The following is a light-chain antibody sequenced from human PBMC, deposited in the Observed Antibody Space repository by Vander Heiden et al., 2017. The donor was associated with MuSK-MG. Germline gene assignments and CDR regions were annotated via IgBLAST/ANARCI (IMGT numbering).Light chain of an antibody. CDR1: NRISSY. V-gene: IGKV1-39*01. CDR3: RQSYSTPWT. Sequence: IQMTHSPSSLSASVGDRVAITCQRSNRISSYLNWYQQKPGKAPKLLLYAASSCLSGVPSRFSGSGSATDFTPSIISRLPQDFATSYCRQSYSTPWTFGPGTKVEIK. J-gene: IGKJ1*01. CDR2: AAS.